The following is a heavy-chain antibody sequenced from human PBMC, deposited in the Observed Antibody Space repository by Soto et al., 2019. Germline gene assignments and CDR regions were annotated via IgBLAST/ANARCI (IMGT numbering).Heavy chain of an antibody. CDR1: GFTFSSYA. CDR2: ISGSGGST. Sequence: EVQLLESGGGLVQPGGSLRLSCAASGFTFSSYAMSWVRQAPGKGLEWVSAISGSGGSTYYADSVTGRFTISRDNSKNPLYLQMNSLRAEDTAVYYCAKDPRGVRAANDDYYYYGMDVWGQGTTVTVSS. V-gene: IGHV3-23*01. J-gene: IGHJ6*02. CDR3: AKDPRGVRAANDDYYYYGMDV. D-gene: IGHD2-2*01.